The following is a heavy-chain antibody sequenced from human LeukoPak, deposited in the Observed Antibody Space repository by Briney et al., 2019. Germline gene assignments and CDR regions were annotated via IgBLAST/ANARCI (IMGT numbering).Heavy chain of an antibody. D-gene: IGHD3-10*01. J-gene: IGHJ4*02. V-gene: IGHV3-48*03. Sequence: GGSLRLSCAASGFTFSSYEMNWVRQAPGKGLEWVSYISSSGSTIYYADSVKGRFTISRDNAKNSLYLQMNSLRAEDTAVYYCARSHYYGSGSYSSAPGYYFDYWGQGTLVTVSS. CDR3: ARSHYYGSGSYSSAPGYYFDY. CDR1: GFTFSSYE. CDR2: ISSSGSTI.